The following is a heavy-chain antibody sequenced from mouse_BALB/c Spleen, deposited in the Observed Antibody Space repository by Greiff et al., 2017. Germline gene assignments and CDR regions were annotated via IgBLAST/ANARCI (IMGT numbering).Heavy chain of an antibody. Sequence: VQLQQSGAELARPGASVKLSCKASGYTFTSYWINWVKQRPGQGLEWIGNIYPSDSYTNYNQKFKDKATLTVDKSSSTAYMKLSSPTSEDSAVYYCTRGIYYGNLLAFDYWGQGTTLTVSS. CDR2: IYPSDSYT. V-gene: IGHV1-69*02. J-gene: IGHJ2*01. CDR3: TRGIYYGNLLAFDY. D-gene: IGHD2-1*01. CDR1: GYTFTSYW.